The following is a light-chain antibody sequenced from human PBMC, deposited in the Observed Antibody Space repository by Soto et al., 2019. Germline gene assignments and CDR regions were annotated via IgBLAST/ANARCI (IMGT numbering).Light chain of an antibody. J-gene: IGKJ4*01. V-gene: IGKV1-9*01. CDR1: QGVNSY. CDR3: QQLYTYPLT. Sequence: DIQLTQSPSFLSASVGDRVTVTCRASQGVNSYLAWYQQKPGKAPQLLIYTASTLQSGVSSRFSGSGSGTEFTLTITSLQPEDFAAYYCQQLYTYPLTFGGGTKVEIK. CDR2: TAS.